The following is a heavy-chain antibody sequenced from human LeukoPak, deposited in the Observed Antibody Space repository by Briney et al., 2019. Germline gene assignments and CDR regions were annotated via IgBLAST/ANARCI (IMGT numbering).Heavy chain of an antibody. D-gene: IGHD4-11*01. CDR3: AASYSNYQGY. CDR2: IYYSGST. J-gene: IGHJ4*02. V-gene: IGHV4-39*01. Sequence: SETLSLTCTVSGGSISSSSYYWGWIRQPPGKGLEWIGSIYYSGSTYYNPSLKSRVTISVDTSKNQFSLKLSSVTAADTAVYYCAASYSNYQGYWGQGTLVTVSP. CDR1: GGSISSSSYY.